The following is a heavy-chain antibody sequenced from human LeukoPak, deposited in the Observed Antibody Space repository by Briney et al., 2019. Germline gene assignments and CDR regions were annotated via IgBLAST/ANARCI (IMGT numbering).Heavy chain of an antibody. V-gene: IGHV3-48*01. CDR2: ISIISSTM. CDR3: ARRGDYMAFEY. CDR1: GFTFSNYD. J-gene: IGHJ4*02. D-gene: IGHD3-16*01. Sequence: GGSLRLSCAASGFTFSNYDMNWVRQAPGKGLEWVSYISIISSTMYYADSVKGRFTISRDNAKNSLYLQMNSLRAEDTAVYYCARRGDYMAFEYWGQGTLVTVSS.